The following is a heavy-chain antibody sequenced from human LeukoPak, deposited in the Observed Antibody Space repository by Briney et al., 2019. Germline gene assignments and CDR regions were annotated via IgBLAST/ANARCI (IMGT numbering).Heavy chain of an antibody. Sequence: SVKVSCKASGGTFSSYAISWVRQAPGQGLEWMGRIIPILGIANYAQKFQGRVTITADKSTSTAYMELSSLRSEDTAVYYCARNMITLGGVIVPPAYWGQGTLVTVSS. CDR3: ARNMITLGGVIVPPAY. CDR2: IIPILGIA. V-gene: IGHV1-69*04. D-gene: IGHD3-16*02. J-gene: IGHJ4*02. CDR1: GGTFSSYA.